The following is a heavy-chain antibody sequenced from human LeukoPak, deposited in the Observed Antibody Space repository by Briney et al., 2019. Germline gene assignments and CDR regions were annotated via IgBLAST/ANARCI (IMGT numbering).Heavy chain of an antibody. CDR2: ISGSVGSA. J-gene: IGHJ4*02. CDR3: AKDEYYDILTGYLDHHFDY. D-gene: IGHD3-9*01. V-gene: IGHV3-23*01. Sequence: GGSLRLSCAASGFTFSSYAMSWVRQAPGKGLDWVSGISGSVGSAYYTDSVKGRFTISRDNSKNTLHLQMNSLRAEDTAVYYCAKDEYYDILTGYLDHHFDYWGQGTLVTVSS. CDR1: GFTFSSYA.